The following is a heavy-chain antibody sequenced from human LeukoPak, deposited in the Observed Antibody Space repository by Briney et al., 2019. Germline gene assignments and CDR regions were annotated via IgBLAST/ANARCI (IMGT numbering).Heavy chain of an antibody. J-gene: IGHJ4*02. CDR1: GFTFSSYG. Sequence: PGRSLRLSCAASGFTFSSYGMHWVRQAPGKGLEWVAVIWYDESNKYYADSVKGRFTISRDNSKNTLYLQMNSLRAEDTAVYYCARDRVGASDWGQGTLVTVSS. D-gene: IGHD1-26*01. CDR3: ARDRVGASD. V-gene: IGHV3-33*01. CDR2: IWYDESNK.